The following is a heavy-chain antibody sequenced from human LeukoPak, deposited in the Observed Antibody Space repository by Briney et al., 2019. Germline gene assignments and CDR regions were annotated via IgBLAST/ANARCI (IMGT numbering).Heavy chain of an antibody. D-gene: IGHD6-19*01. CDR1: GFIFSNYG. V-gene: IGHV3-33*01. Sequence: PGGSLRLSCEVSGFIFSNYGMHWVRQAPGKGLEWVALIWYDGRTKFHEDSVKGRFTISRDNSANTLYLQMSSLRVEDTAVYYCAREWGRIAVAGGPGYWGQGALVTVSS. CDR2: IWYDGRTK. J-gene: IGHJ4*02. CDR3: AREWGRIAVAGGPGY.